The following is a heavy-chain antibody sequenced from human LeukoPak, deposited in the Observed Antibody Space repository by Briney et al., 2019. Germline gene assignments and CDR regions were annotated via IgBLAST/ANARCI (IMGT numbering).Heavy chain of an antibody. D-gene: IGHD2-21*02. V-gene: IGHV1-2*02. J-gene: IGHJ4*02. CDR3: ARAPAYCGGDCYAGPFDH. CDR2: INPNSGGT. CDR1: GYTFTVYY. Sequence: GASVKVSCKVSGYTFTVYYIHWLRQAPGQGLECMGWINPNSGGTDSAQKFQGRVTMTRDTAISTAYMELNNLSSDDTAVYYCARAPAYCGGDCYAGPFDHWGQGTLVTVSS.